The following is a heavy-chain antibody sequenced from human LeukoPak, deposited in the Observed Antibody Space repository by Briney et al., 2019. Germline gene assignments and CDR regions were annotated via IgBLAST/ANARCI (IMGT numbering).Heavy chain of an antibody. J-gene: IGHJ5*02. CDR1: GFTFSSYG. CDR3: AKERQQLAHWFDP. Sequence: GRSLRLSCAASGFTFSSYGMHWVRQAPGKGLEWVAVISYDGSNKYYADSVKGRFTISRDNSKNTLYLQMNSLRAEGTAVYYCAKERQQLAHWFDPWGQGTLVTVSS. CDR2: ISYDGSNK. V-gene: IGHV3-30*18. D-gene: IGHD6-13*01.